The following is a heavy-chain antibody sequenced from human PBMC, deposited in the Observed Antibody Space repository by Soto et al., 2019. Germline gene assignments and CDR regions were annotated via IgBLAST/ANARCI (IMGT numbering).Heavy chain of an antibody. Sequence: QVQLVESGGGVVQPGRSLRLSCAASGFTFSSYAMNWVRQAPGKGLEWVAVISYDGSNKYYADSVKGRFTISRDNSKNTLYLQMNSLRAEDTAVYYCARVGSGYYYGTYYFDYWGQGTLVTVSS. CDR3: ARVGSGYYYGTYYFDY. D-gene: IGHD3-22*01. CDR2: ISYDGSNK. CDR1: GFTFSSYA. V-gene: IGHV3-30-3*01. J-gene: IGHJ4*02.